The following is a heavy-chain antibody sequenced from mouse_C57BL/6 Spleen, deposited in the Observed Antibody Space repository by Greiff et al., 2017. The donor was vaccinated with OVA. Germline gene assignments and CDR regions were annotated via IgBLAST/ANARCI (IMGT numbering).Heavy chain of an antibody. Sequence: LVESGPELVKPGASVKISCKASGYAFSSSWMNWVKQRPGKGLEWIGRIYPGDGDTNYNGKFKGKATLTADKSSSTAYMQLSSLTSEDSAVYFCARGQLMGMDYWGQGTSVTVSS. V-gene: IGHV1-82*01. J-gene: IGHJ4*01. CDR2: IYPGDGDT. CDR3: ARGQLMGMDY. D-gene: IGHD3-2*02. CDR1: GYAFSSSW.